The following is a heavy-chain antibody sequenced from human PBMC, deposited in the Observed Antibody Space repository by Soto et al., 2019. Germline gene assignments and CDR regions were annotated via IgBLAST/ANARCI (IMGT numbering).Heavy chain of an antibody. CDR1: GGSFSGYY. V-gene: IGHV4-34*01. D-gene: IGHD3-22*01. Sequence: SETLSLTCAVYGGSFSGYYWSWIRQPPGKGLEWIGEINHSGSTNYNPSLKSRVTISVDTSKNQFSLKLSSVTAADTAVYYCARVFYYDSSGYYTALDYWGQGTLVTVSS. CDR2: INHSGST. CDR3: ARVFYYDSSGYYTALDY. J-gene: IGHJ4*02.